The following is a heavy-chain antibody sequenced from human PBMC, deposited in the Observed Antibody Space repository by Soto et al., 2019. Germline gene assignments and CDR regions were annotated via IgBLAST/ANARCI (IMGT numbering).Heavy chain of an antibody. Sequence: QVQLVQSGAEVKKPGASVKVPCKTSGYTFASYGIIWVRQAPGQGLEWMGWISGKNGNTNYAQKFQGKVTMTTDTATSTDYMELRSLRTDDTAIYYSARARVWLRHLDIWGQGTMVTVSS. D-gene: IGHD5-12*01. CDR2: ISGKNGNT. CDR1: GYTFASYG. V-gene: IGHV1-18*01. J-gene: IGHJ3*02. CDR3: ARARVWLRHLDI.